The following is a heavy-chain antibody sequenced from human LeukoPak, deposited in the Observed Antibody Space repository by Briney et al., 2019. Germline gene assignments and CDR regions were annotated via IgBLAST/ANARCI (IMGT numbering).Heavy chain of an antibody. D-gene: IGHD4/OR15-4a*01. CDR3: ARRVGKYLTYYFDY. V-gene: IGHV4-31*02. CDR1: GGSISSGDKY. CDR2: IYYTGST. J-gene: IGHJ4*02. Sequence: SETLSLTWTVSGGSISSGDKYWSCIRQHPGKGLAWIGYIYYTGSTNNNPSLKSRITLSVDTSKNQFSLRLSSVTAADTAVYYCARRVGKYLTYYFDYWGQGTLVTVSS.